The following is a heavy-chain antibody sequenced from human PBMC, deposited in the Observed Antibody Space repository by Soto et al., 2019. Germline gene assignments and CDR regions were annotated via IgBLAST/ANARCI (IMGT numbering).Heavy chain of an antibody. J-gene: IGHJ4*02. CDR3: AKRMTTLTTSFCCFDY. Sequence: PGGSLRLSCAASGFTFSNYAMNWVRQAPGKGLEWVSLISGSGTTTDYAESVKGRFTISRDNSKNTLYLQMNSLRAEDTAVYYCAKRMTTLTTSFCCFDYWGQGSLVTVSS. V-gene: IGHV3-23*01. CDR2: ISGSGTTT. D-gene: IGHD4-17*01. CDR1: GFTFSNYA.